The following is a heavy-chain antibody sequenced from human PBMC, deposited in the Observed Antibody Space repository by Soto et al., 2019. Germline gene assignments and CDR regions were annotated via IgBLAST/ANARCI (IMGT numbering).Heavy chain of an antibody. CDR3: ARDSSIYSYGYRGGLRLDYCYYMDV. Sequence: QVQLQESGPGLVKPSETLSLTCTVSGGSISSYYWSWIRQPPGKGLDWIGYIYYSGSTNYTPSLKSRVTISVDTSKNQFSLKLSSVTAADTAVSYCARDSSIYSYGYRGGLRLDYCYYMDVWGKGTTVTVSS. D-gene: IGHD5-18*01. CDR2: IYYSGST. CDR1: GGSISSYY. J-gene: IGHJ6*03. V-gene: IGHV4-59*01.